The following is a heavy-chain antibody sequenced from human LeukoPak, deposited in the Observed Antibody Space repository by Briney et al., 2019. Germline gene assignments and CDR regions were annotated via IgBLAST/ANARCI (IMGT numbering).Heavy chain of an antibody. D-gene: IGHD3-22*01. V-gene: IGHV1-46*01. Sequence: ASVKVSCKASGYTFTSYYMHWVRQAPGQGLEWMGIINPSGGSTSYAQKFQGRVTMTRDTSTSTVYMELSSLRSEDTAVYYCARDWFSDSSGYYPSPGFDYWGQGTLVSSPQ. CDR2: INPSGGST. J-gene: IGHJ4*02. CDR3: ARDWFSDSSGYYPSPGFDY. CDR1: GYTFTSYY.